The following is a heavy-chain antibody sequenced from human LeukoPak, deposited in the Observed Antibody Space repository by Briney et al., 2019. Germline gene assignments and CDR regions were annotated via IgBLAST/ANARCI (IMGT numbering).Heavy chain of an antibody. Sequence: SETLSLTCTVSGGSISSGSYYWSWIRQPAGKGLEWIGRIYTSGSTNYNPSLKSRVTISVDTSKNQFSLKLSSVTAADTAVYYCARDGGVYCSSTSCPYNWFDPWGQGTLVTVSS. V-gene: IGHV4-61*02. CDR3: ARDGGVYCSSTSCPYNWFDP. J-gene: IGHJ5*02. CDR1: GGSISSGSYY. D-gene: IGHD2-2*01. CDR2: IYTSGST.